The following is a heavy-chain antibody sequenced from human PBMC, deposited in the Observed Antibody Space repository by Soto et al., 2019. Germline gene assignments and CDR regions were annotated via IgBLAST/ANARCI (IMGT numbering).Heavy chain of an antibody. D-gene: IGHD3-9*01. Sequence: SLILSCAASGFTFNMYSMNWLRQAPGKGLEWVSSIGSNTNYKYYADSVRGRFTISRDNAKNSVFLQMDSLRVEDTAVYYCARNGPAKGGMTGYYPDYWGQGSLVTVSS. CDR3: ARNGPAKGGMTGYYPDY. J-gene: IGHJ4*02. CDR2: IGSNTNYK. CDR1: GFTFNMYS. V-gene: IGHV3-21*01.